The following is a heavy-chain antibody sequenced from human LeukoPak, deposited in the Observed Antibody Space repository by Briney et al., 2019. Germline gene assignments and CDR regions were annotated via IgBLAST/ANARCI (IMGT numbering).Heavy chain of an antibody. CDR1: GGSFSDYY. D-gene: IGHD3-9*01. J-gene: IGHJ4*02. CDR2: INHSGST. V-gene: IGHV4-34*01. Sequence: PSETLSLTCAVYGGSFSDYYWSWIRQPPGKGLEWIGEINHSGSTNYNPSLKSRVTISVDTSKNQFSLKLSSVTAADTAVYYCARIDILTGYNFDYWGQGTLVTVSS. CDR3: ARIDILTGYNFDY.